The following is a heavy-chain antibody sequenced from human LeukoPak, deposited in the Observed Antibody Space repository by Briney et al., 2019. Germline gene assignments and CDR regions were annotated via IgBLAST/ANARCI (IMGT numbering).Heavy chain of an antibody. CDR2: FDPEDGET. CDR1: VYTLTELS. V-gene: IGHV1-24*01. D-gene: IGHD3-22*01. Sequence: ASVKVSCKVSVYTLTELSIHWVRQAPGKGLEWMGGFDPEDGETIYAQGFQGRVTMTEDTSTDTAYMELSSLRSEDAAVYYCATVSYYYDSSGYQGYFQHWGQGTLVTVSS. J-gene: IGHJ1*01. CDR3: ATVSYYYDSSGYQGYFQH.